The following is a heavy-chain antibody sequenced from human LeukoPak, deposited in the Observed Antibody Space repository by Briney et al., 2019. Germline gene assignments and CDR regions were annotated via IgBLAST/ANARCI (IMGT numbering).Heavy chain of an antibody. J-gene: IGHJ4*02. CDR2: ISSSSSYI. CDR3: AGEGYPWTTNDHFGY. Sequence: GGSLRLSCAASGFTFSSYSMNWVRQAPGKGLEWVSSISSSSSYIYYADSVKGRFTISRDNAKNSLYLQMNSPRAEDTAVYSCAGEGYPWTTNDHFGYWGQGTPVTVSS. CDR1: GFTFSSYS. V-gene: IGHV3-21*01. D-gene: IGHD2-15*01.